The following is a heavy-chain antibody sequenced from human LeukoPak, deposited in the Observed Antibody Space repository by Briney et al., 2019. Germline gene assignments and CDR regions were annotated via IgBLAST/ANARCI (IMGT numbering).Heavy chain of an antibody. CDR2: IKEDGTVK. D-gene: IGHD1-1*01. CDR3: AKDLDWNFDY. CDR1: GFTFSSYW. J-gene: IGHJ4*02. V-gene: IGHV3-7*03. Sequence: GGSPRLSCAASGFTFSSYWMNWVRQAPGKGLEWVANIKEDGTVKNYVDSVKGRFTISRDNAKNSLYLQLNSLRAEDTAVYYCAKDLDWNFDYWGQGTLVTVSS.